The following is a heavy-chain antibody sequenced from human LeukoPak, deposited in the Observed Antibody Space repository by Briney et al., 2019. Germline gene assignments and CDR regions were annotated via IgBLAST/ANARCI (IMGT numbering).Heavy chain of an antibody. Sequence: ASVKVSCKASGYTFTGYYMHWVRQAPGQGLEWMGWINPNSGGTNYAQQFQGRVTMTRDTSISTAYMELSRLRSDDTAVYYCARDRGSYNSGSYYKGPPRYYYYFMDVWGKGTTVTISS. D-gene: IGHD3-10*01. V-gene: IGHV1-2*02. CDR1: GYTFTGYY. CDR2: INPNSGGT. CDR3: ARDRGSYNSGSYYKGPPRYYYYFMDV. J-gene: IGHJ6*03.